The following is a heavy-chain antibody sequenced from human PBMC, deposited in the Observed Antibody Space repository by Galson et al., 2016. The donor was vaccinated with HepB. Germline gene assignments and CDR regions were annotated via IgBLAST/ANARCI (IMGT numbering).Heavy chain of an antibody. Sequence: SETLSLTCTVSGDSISSNSYYWGWIRQPPGKGLEWIGHIFYSGSAYHNPSRKSRLTISVDTSGNQFSLKLRSVTAADTAVYYCARGPSAEYNGDYFDYWGQGTLVTVSS. V-gene: IGHV4-39*07. J-gene: IGHJ4*02. CDR1: GDSISSNSYY. CDR2: IFYSGSA. CDR3: ARGPSAEYNGDYFDY. D-gene: IGHD1-14*01.